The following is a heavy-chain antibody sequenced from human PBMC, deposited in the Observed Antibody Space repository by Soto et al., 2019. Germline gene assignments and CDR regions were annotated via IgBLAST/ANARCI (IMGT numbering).Heavy chain of an antibody. D-gene: IGHD3-9*01. Sequence: KPSETLSLTCTVSGGSISSSSYYWGWIRQPPGKGLEWIGSIYYSGSTYYNPSLKSRVTISVDTSKNQFSLKLSSATAADTAVYYCRGPLDYYYYYYMDVWGKGTTVTVSS. CDR3: RGPLDYYYYYYMDV. CDR1: GGSISSSSYY. J-gene: IGHJ6*03. CDR2: IYYSGST. V-gene: IGHV4-39*01.